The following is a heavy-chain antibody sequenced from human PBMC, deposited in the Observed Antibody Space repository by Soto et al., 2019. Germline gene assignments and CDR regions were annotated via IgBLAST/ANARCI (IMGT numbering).Heavy chain of an antibody. V-gene: IGHV1-8*01. CDR1: GYTFTSYD. J-gene: IGHJ4*02. CDR3: ASSGSGWYRY. CDR2: MNPNSGNT. Sequence: QVQLVQSGAEVKKPGASVKVSCKASGYTFTSYDINWVRQATGQGLAWMGWMNPNSGNTGYAQKFQGRVTMTRNTSRSTANMALSSLRAEDTAVYSCASSGSGWYRYWGQGTQVTVAS. D-gene: IGHD6-19*01.